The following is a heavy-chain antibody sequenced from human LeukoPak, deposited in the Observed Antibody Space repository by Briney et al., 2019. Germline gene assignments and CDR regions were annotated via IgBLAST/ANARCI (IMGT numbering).Heavy chain of an antibody. CDR1: GGSISSSNW. CDR3: ARDAYYYDSSGYHGLDY. D-gene: IGHD3-22*01. V-gene: IGHV4-4*02. J-gene: IGHJ4*02. Sequence: SETLPLTCAVSGGSISSSNWWSWVRQPPGKGLEWTGEIYHSGRTNYNPSLKSRVTISVDKSKNQFSLKLSSVTAADTAVYYCARDAYYYDSSGYHGLDYWGQGTLVTVSS. CDR2: IYHSGRT.